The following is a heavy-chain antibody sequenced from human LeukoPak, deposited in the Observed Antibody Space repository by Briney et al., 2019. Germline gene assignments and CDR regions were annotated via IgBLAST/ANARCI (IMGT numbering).Heavy chain of an antibody. J-gene: IGHJ4*02. CDR2: IYHSGST. CDR3: ASIPIFGVDRYYFDY. CDR1: GGSISSGGNY. V-gene: IGHV4-30-2*01. D-gene: IGHD3-3*01. Sequence: KTSGTLSLTCTVSGGSISSGGNYWSWIRQPPGKGLEWIGYIYHSGSTYYNPSLKSRVTISVDRSKNQFSLKLSSVTAADTAVYYCASIPIFGVDRYYFDYWGQGTLVTVSS.